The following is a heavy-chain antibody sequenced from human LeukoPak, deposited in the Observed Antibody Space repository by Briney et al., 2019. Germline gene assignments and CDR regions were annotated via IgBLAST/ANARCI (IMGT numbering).Heavy chain of an antibody. V-gene: IGHV3-7*01. Sequence: GGSLRLSCAASGFTFSRYWMGWVRPAPGKGLEWVANIKQDGSEKYLVDSVKGRFTISRDNAKNSLYLQMNSLRAEDTAVYYCARDRHCSSTSCLPYYYYYMDVWGKGTTVTISS. D-gene: IGHD2-2*01. CDR1: GFTFSRYW. CDR2: IKQDGSEK. CDR3: ARDRHCSSTSCLPYYYYYMDV. J-gene: IGHJ6*03.